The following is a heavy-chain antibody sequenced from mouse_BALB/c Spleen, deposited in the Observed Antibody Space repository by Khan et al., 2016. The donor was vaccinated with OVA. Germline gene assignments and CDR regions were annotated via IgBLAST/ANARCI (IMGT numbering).Heavy chain of an antibody. Sequence: EVELVESGPGLVKPSQSLSLTCTVTGYSITSEYAWNWIRQFPGNKLEWMGYINYSGNTRFNPSLKSRTSITRDTSTNQFFLQLNSVTAEDTATYYWAKKDYYDYDPFPYWGQGTLVTVSA. D-gene: IGHD2-4*01. J-gene: IGHJ3*01. V-gene: IGHV3-2*02. CDR3: AKKDYYDYDPFPY. CDR1: GYSITSEYA. CDR2: INYSGNT.